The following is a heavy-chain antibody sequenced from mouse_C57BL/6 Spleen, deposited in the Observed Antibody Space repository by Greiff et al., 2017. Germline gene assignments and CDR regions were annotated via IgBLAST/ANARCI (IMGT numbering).Heavy chain of an antibody. CDR3: ARPPYYGSSFWYFEV. CDR1: GYAFSSSW. J-gene: IGHJ1*03. V-gene: IGHV1-82*01. Sequence: VQLQESGPELVKPGASVKISCTASGYAFSSSWMNWVKQRPGKGLEWIGRIYPGDGDTNYNGKFKGKATLTADKSSSTAYMQLSSLTSEDSAVYFCARPPYYGSSFWYFEVWGTGTTVTVAS. D-gene: IGHD1-1*01. CDR2: IYPGDGDT.